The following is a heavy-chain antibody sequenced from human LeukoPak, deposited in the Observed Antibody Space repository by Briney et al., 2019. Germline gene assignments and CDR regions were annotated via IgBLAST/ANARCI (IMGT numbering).Heavy chain of an antibody. Sequence: GGSLRLSCAASGFTFSSHWMTWVRQAPGKGLEWVANIKGDGSEKYYVDSVRGRFTISRDNAKDSLSLQMDSLTAEDRAVYYCVRYSDNFYSYDYWGQGTLVTVSS. V-gene: IGHV3-7*05. CDR2: IKGDGSEK. J-gene: IGHJ4*02. CDR1: GFTFSSHW. D-gene: IGHD1-26*01. CDR3: VRYSDNFYSYDY.